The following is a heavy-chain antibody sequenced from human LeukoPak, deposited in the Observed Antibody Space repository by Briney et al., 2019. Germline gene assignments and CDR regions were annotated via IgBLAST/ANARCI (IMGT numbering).Heavy chain of an antibody. CDR1: GGSISSGGYY. Sequence: KTSETLSLTCTVSGGSISSGGYYWSWIRQHPGKGLEWIGYIYYSGSTYYNPSLKSRVTISVDTSKNQFSLKLSSVTAADTAVYYCARESYSGRLDYWGQGTLVTVSS. D-gene: IGHD5-12*01. J-gene: IGHJ4*02. CDR2: IYYSGST. V-gene: IGHV4-31*03. CDR3: ARESYSGRLDY.